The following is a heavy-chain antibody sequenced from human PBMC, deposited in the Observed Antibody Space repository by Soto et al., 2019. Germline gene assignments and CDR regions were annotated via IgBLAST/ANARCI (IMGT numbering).Heavy chain of an antibody. Sequence: PSETLSLTCAVSGGSISSGGYSWSWIRQPPGKGLEWIGYIYHSGSTYYNPSLKSRVTISVDRSKNQFSLKLSSVTAADTAVYYCARARSGYDYYYYYGMDVWGQGTTVTVSS. J-gene: IGHJ6*02. D-gene: IGHD5-12*01. V-gene: IGHV4-30-2*01. CDR3: ARARSGYDYYYYYGMDV. CDR1: GGSISSGGYS. CDR2: IYHSGST.